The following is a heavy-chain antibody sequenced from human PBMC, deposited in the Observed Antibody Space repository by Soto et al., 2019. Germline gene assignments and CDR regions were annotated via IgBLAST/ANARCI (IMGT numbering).Heavy chain of an antibody. CDR3: AKSNWFDP. J-gene: IGHJ5*02. CDR2: IDSDGSST. CDR1: GFTFSDYW. Sequence: EVQLVESGGGLVQPGGSLRLSCAASGFTFSDYWMNWVRQAPGKGLMWVSRIDSDGSSTSYADSVKGRFTISRDNAKNTLYLQMNSLRAEDTAVYYCAKSNWFDPWGQGTLVTVSS. V-gene: IGHV3-74*01.